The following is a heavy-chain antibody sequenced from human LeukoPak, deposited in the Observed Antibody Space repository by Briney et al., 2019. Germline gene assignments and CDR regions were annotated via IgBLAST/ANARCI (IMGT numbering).Heavy chain of an antibody. CDR3: GGYSSSSAAFDI. V-gene: IGHV4-30-2*01. J-gene: IGHJ3*02. D-gene: IGHD6-6*01. CDR2: IYHSGST. Sequence: PSETLSLTCTVSGGSISSGGYYWSWIRQPPGKGLEWIGYIYHSGSTNYNPSLKSRVTISVDRSKNQFSLKLSSVTAADTVVYYCGGYSSSSAAFDIWGQGTMVTVSS. CDR1: GGSISSGGYY.